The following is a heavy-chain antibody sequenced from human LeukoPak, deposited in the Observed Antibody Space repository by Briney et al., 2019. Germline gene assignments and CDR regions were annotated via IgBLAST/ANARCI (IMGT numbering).Heavy chain of an antibody. D-gene: IGHD3-22*01. CDR1: GFTFSSYE. J-gene: IGHJ4*02. V-gene: IGHV3-48*03. Sequence: PGGSLRLSCAASGFTFSSYEMNWVRQAPGKGLEWVSYISSSGSTIYYADSVKGRFTISRDNAKNSLYLQMNSLRAEDTAVYYCAKDEMYYYDSSGYLGYWGQGTLVTVSS. CDR2: ISSSGSTI. CDR3: AKDEMYYYDSSGYLGY.